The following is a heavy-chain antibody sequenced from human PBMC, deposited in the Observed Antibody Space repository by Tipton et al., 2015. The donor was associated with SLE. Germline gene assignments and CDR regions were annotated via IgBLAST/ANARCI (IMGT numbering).Heavy chain of an antibody. CDR2: INHSGST. D-gene: IGHD3-22*01. CDR1: GGSFSGYY. J-gene: IGHJ4*02. V-gene: IGHV4-34*01. CDR3: ATRTMKGTFVY. Sequence: TLSLTCAVYGGSFSGYYWSWIRQPPGKGLEWIGEINHSGSTNYNPSLKSRVTISVDTSKNQFSLKLSSVTAADTAVYYCATRTMKGTFVYWGQGTLVTVSS.